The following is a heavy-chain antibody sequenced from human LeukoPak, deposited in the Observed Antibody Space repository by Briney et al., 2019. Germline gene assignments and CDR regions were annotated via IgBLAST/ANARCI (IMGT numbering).Heavy chain of an antibody. CDR1: GGSISNGGCY. Sequence: ETLSLTCTVSGGSISNGGCYWSWVRQAPGKGLEWVSAISGSGGSTYYADSVKGRFTISRDNSKNTLYLQMNSLRAEDTAVYYCAKNGYDSSGYYYEYFQHWGQGTLVTVSS. CDR3: AKNGYDSSGYYYEYFQH. J-gene: IGHJ1*01. D-gene: IGHD3-22*01. V-gene: IGHV3-23*01. CDR2: ISGSGGST.